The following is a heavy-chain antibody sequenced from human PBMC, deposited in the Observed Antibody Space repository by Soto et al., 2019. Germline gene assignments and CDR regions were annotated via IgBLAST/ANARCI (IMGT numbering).Heavy chain of an antibody. Sequence: EVQLVESGGGLVQPGGSLRLSCTASEFTFSDYWMHWVRQAPGKGLVWVSRINYDGSSITYAGSVKGRFTISRDNAKNTLYLQMDSLRAEDTSVYYCERGGAVTNVFFYWGQGTLVTVSS. CDR2: INYDGSSI. J-gene: IGHJ4*02. V-gene: IGHV3-74*01. CDR1: EFTFSDYW. D-gene: IGHD4-17*01. CDR3: ERGGAVTNVFFY.